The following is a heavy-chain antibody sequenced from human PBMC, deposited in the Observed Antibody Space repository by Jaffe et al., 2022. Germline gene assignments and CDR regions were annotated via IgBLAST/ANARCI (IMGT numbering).Heavy chain of an antibody. CDR2: IRYDGSNK. Sequence: QVQLVESGGGVVQPGGSLRLSCAASGFTFSSYGMHWVRQAPGKGLEWVAFIRYDGSNKYYADSVKGRFTISRDNSKNTLYLQMNSLRAEDTAVYYCAKDPQRYCSGGSCYADAFDIWGQGTMVTVSS. J-gene: IGHJ3*02. CDR3: AKDPQRYCSGGSCYADAFDI. D-gene: IGHD2-15*01. CDR1: GFTFSSYG. V-gene: IGHV3-30*02.